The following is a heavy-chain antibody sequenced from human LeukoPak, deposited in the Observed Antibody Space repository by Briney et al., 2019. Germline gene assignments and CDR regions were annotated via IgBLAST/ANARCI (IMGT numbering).Heavy chain of an antibody. CDR1: GFTVSSNY. CDR2: ISWNSGSI. Sequence: GGSLRLSCAASGFTVSSNYMSWVRQAPGKGLEWVSGISWNSGSIGYADSVKGRFTISRDNAKNSLYLQMNSLRAENTALYYCAKDMGYDILTGFDYWGQGTLVTVSS. CDR3: AKDMGYDILTGFDY. V-gene: IGHV3-9*01. D-gene: IGHD3-9*01. J-gene: IGHJ4*02.